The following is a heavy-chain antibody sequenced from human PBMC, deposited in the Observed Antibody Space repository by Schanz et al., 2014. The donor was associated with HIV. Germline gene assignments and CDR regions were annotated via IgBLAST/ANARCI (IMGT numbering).Heavy chain of an antibody. CDR2: ITPLFGTR. Sequence: QMQLVQSGAEVKKPGSSVKVSCKASGGSFSSSTISWVRQAPGQGLEWMGGITPLFGTRNYAQMFQGRVTITADESTNTAYMELSSLRSEDTAVYYCASDLNTPEIVVLLDYWGQGTLVTVSS. CDR3: ASDLNTPEIVVLLDY. J-gene: IGHJ4*02. CDR1: GGSFSSST. V-gene: IGHV1-69*01. D-gene: IGHD3-22*01.